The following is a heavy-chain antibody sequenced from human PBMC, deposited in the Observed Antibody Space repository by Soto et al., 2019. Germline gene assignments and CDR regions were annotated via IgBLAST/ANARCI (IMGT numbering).Heavy chain of an antibody. D-gene: IGHD3-3*01. CDR1: GFSLTTSGVG. Sequence: QITLNESGPTQVKPRQTLTLTCTFSGFSLTTSGVGVGWIRQSPGKAPAWLALIYWDDDKRYSPSLKSRLTITKDTSKNPVGLTMADLDPADTATYYCAHRVLRTVFGLVTTTAIYFDFWGQGTPVAVSS. CDR3: AHRVLRTVFGLVTTTAIYFDF. CDR2: IYWDDDK. V-gene: IGHV2-5*02. J-gene: IGHJ4*02.